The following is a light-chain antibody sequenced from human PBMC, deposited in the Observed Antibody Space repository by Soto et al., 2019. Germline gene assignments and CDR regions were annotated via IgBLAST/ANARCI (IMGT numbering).Light chain of an antibody. J-gene: IGKJ3*01. CDR3: QQSDTKEFS. Sequence: DMQLTQSPSSLSASIGDRVTITCRASQSVSTSLTWFRQKPGKAPKVLIYAASPLQSGVSSRFSGGGSGTDFTLTIHSLQPEDSATYFCQQSDTKEFSFGPGTKLDIK. V-gene: IGKV1-39*01. CDR1: QSVSTS. CDR2: AAS.